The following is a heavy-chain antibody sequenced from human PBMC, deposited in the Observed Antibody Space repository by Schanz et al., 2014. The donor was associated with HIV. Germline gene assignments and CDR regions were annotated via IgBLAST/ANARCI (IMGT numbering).Heavy chain of an antibody. V-gene: IGHV1-2*02. J-gene: IGHJ4*02. CDR1: GYTFTTYY. CDR3: ARAPPRDSSGYYPFDY. D-gene: IGHD3-22*01. CDR2: ISPNNGAT. Sequence: QVQLVQSGAEVKKPGASVRVSCKASGYTFTTYYIHWVRQAPGQGLEWMGWISPNNGATDYAQNFQGRVTMTRHTSMTTVYMDLSRVTSDDTALYFCARAPPRDSSGYYPFDYWGQGTLVTVSS.